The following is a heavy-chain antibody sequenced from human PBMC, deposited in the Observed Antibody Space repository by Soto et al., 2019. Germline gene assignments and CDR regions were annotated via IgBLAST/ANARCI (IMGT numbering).Heavy chain of an antibody. Sequence: QVQLVQSGAEVKKPGSSVKVSCKASGDTFSSYTISWVRQAPGQGLEWMGGIIPIFGTANYPQKFQGRVTITADESTSTAYLELRSLRSDDTAVYYWARGGGRYGDYFDYWGQGTLVTVSS. V-gene: IGHV1-69*01. CDR3: ARGGGRYGDYFDY. D-gene: IGHD4-17*01. J-gene: IGHJ4*02. CDR2: IIPIFGTA. CDR1: GDTFSSYT.